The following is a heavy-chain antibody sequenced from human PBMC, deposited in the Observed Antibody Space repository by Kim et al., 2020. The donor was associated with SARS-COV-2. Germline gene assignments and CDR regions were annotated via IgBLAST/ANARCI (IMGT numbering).Heavy chain of an antibody. D-gene: IGHD3-10*01. V-gene: IGHV4-34*01. CDR1: GGSFSSYC. CDR2: INHNGST. J-gene: IGHJ4*01. CDR3: ASPWGSGSYYRDY. Sequence: SETLSLTCAVYGGSFSSYCWSWIRQPPGKGLEWIGKINHNGSTNYNPSLKSRVTITVATSKNKYSLKLSSVTAAVTAVYYCASPWGSGSYYRDYWGHGALGTAS.